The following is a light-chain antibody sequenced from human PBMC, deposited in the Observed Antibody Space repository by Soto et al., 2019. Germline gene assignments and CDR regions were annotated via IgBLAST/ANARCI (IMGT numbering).Light chain of an antibody. CDR3: SSHAGSINLV. J-gene: IGLJ2*01. CDR2: EVI. CDR1: SSDVGAYNY. Sequence: QSALTQPPSASGSPGQSVTFSCTGTSSDVGAYNYVSWYQQHPGKVPKLMIYEVIKRPSGVPDRFSGSKSGNTASLTVSGLQPEDEADYYCSSHAGSINLVFGGGTKLTVL. V-gene: IGLV2-8*01.